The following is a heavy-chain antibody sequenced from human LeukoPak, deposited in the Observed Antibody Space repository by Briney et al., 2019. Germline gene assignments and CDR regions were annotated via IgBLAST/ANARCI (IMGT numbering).Heavy chain of an antibody. V-gene: IGHV4-4*07. J-gene: IGHJ5*02. CDR1: GGSISSYY. CDR2: IYTSGST. Sequence: SETLSLTCTVSGGSISSYYWSWIRQPAGKGLEWIGRIYTSGSTNYNPSLTSRVTMSVDTSKNQFSLKLSSVTAADTAVYYCARLLLWFGDQGWFDPWGQGTLVTVSS. D-gene: IGHD3-10*01. CDR3: ARLLLWFGDQGWFDP.